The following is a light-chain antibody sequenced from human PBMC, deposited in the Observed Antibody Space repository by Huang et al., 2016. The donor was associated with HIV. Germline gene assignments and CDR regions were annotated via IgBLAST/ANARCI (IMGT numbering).Light chain of an antibody. Sequence: EIVMTQSPLSLPVTPGEPAYISCRSSQSLLHSNGYNYLDWYLQKPGQSPQLLIYLGSNRASGVPDRFSGSGSGTDFTLKISRVEAEDVGVYYCMQALQTPYTFGQGTKLEI. CDR2: LGS. CDR3: MQALQTPYT. V-gene: IGKV2-28*01. CDR1: QSLLHSNGYNY. J-gene: IGKJ2*01.